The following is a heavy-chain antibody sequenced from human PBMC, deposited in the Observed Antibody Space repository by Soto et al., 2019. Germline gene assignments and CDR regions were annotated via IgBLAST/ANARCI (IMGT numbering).Heavy chain of an antibody. Sequence: QVLPVESGGGVVQPGRSLRLSCAASRFTFSDYGMHWVRQAPGKGLEWVAGISHGATRKSYSDSVKGRFIISRDNSKKMLYRQLNSLRREDKAVYYCAKDWVGGSNRYQLDYWGRSTLVTVSS. V-gene: IGHV3-30*18. J-gene: IGHJ1*01. CDR2: ISHGATRK. D-gene: IGHD4-4*01. CDR1: RFTFSDYG. CDR3: AKDWVGGSNRYQLDY.